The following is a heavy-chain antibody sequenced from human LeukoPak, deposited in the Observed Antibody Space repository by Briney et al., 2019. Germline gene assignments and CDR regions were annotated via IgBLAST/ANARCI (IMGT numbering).Heavy chain of an antibody. CDR1: GYTFNTYG. CDR2: ISPYNGDT. J-gene: IGHJ4*02. V-gene: IGHV1-18*01. Sequence: GASVKVSCRASGYTFNTYGVTWVRQVPGKGFEWMGWISPYNGDTNYAQKFQGRVTMTTDTLTSTVFMELRSLRSDDTAVYFCARGGLSGIYGIDYWGQGTLVTVSS. D-gene: IGHD1-26*01. CDR3: ARGGLSGIYGIDY.